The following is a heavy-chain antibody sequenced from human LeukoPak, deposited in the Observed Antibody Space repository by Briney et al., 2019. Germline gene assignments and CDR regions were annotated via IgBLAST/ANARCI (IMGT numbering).Heavy chain of an antibody. D-gene: IGHD3-9*01. Sequence: PGGSLRLSCVASGFIVGNNYMSWVRQAPGKGLEWVSVLYNAGSTYYADSVKGRFTISRDNSKNTLYLQMNSLRAEDTAVYYCARDRYDILTGFSFWGQGTTVTVSS. CDR1: GFIVGNNY. V-gene: IGHV3-53*01. J-gene: IGHJ6*02. CDR2: LYNAGST. CDR3: ARDRYDILTGFSF.